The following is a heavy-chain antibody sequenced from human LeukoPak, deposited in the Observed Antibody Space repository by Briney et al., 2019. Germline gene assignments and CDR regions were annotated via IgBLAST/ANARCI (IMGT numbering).Heavy chain of an antibody. Sequence: VASVKVSCKASGGTFISYAISWVRQAPGQGLEWMGGIIPIFGTANYAQKFQGRVTITTDESTSTAHMELSSLRSEDTAVYYCARGGIAAAGTTIKFIDYYYYYMDVWGKGTTVTVSS. V-gene: IGHV1-69*05. D-gene: IGHD6-13*01. CDR2: IIPIFGTA. CDR1: GGTFISYA. CDR3: ARGGIAAAGTTIKFIDYYYYYMDV. J-gene: IGHJ6*03.